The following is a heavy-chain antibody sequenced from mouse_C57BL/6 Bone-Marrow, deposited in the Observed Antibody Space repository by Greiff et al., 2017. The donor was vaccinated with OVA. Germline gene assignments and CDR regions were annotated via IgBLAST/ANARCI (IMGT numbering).Heavy chain of an antibody. Sequence: QVQLQQSGAELARPGASVKLSCKASGYTFTSYGISWVKQRTGQGLEWIGEIYPRSGNTYYNEKFKGQATLTADKSSSTAYMELRSLTSEDSAVDSGARRWLLRTLFDYWGQGTTLTVSS. CDR2: IYPRSGNT. V-gene: IGHV1-81*01. CDR3: ARRWLLRTLFDY. D-gene: IGHD2-3*01. CDR1: GYTFTSYG. J-gene: IGHJ2*01.